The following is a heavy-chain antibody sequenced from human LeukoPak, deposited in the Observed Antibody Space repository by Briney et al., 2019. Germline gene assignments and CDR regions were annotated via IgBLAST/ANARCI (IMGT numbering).Heavy chain of an antibody. Sequence: ASVKVSCKASGYTFTSYGLSWVRQAPGQGLEWMGWISTNNGDTDYAQKFQGRVTMTTDTSTTTAYMELRSLRSDDTAVYYCARVRYSGDYGWFDPWGQGTQVTVSS. J-gene: IGHJ5*02. D-gene: IGHD1-26*01. V-gene: IGHV1-18*01. CDR1: GYTFTSYG. CDR2: ISTNNGDT. CDR3: ARVRYSGDYGWFDP.